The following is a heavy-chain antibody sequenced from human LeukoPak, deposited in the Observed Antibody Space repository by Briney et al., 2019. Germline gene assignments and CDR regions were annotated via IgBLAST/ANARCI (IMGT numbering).Heavy chain of an antibody. V-gene: IGHV3-21*01. CDR1: GFTFSTYT. CDR3: ARHPAPEDN. Sequence: GGSLRLSCAASGFTFSTYTMNWVRQAPGKGLEWVSSITSRSDIYYAHSVRGRFTISRDNAKNSLYLQMNSLRAEDTAVYYCARHPAPEDNWGQGTLVTVSS. D-gene: IGHD1-14*01. J-gene: IGHJ4*02. CDR2: ITSRSDI.